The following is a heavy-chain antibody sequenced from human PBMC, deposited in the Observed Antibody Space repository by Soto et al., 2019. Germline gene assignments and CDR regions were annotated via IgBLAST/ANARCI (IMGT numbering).Heavy chain of an antibody. D-gene: IGHD1-26*01. CDR1: GFTFDDYA. J-gene: IGHJ4*02. CDR3: AKDILKWELWGGGIDY. V-gene: IGHV3-9*01. CDR2: ISWNSGSI. Sequence: EVQLVESGGGLVQPGRSLRLSCAASGFTFDDYAMHWVRQAPGKGLEWVSGISWNSGSIGYADSVKGRFTISRDNAKNSLYLQMNILRAEDTALYYCAKDILKWELWGGGIDYWGQGTLVTVSS.